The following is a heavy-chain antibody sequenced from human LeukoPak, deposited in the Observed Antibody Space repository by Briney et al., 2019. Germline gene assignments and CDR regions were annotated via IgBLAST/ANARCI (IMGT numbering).Heavy chain of an antibody. V-gene: IGHV5-51*01. CDR3: ARRMVRGVIRSAFDI. CDR1: GYSFTSYW. J-gene: IGHJ3*02. CDR2: IYPGDSDT. Sequence: GESLKISCKGSGYSFTSYWIGWVRQMPGKGLEWMGIIYPGDSDTRYSPSFQGQVTISADKSISTAYLQWSSLKASDTAMYYCARRMVRGVIRSAFDIWGQGTMVTVSS. D-gene: IGHD3-10*01.